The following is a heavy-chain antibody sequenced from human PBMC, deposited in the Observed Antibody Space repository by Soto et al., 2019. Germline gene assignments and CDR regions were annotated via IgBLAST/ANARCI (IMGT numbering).Heavy chain of an antibody. CDR2: INPNSGVT. Sequence: QVQLVQSGAEVKEPGASVTVSCRASGDRFTDYYMHWVRQAPGQGLEWMGWINPNSGVTKYAQKLQGWVTLVRDMSIRTVYMQLSRVRFDDTAIYYCARESGGATATLDYYFFYMDVWGTGTTVTVSS. V-gene: IGHV1-2*04. CDR3: ARESGGATATLDYYFFYMDV. CDR1: GDRFTDYY. J-gene: IGHJ6*03. D-gene: IGHD5-12*01.